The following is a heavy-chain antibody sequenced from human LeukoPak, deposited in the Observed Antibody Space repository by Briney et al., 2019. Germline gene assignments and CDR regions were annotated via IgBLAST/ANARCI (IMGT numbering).Heavy chain of an antibody. CDR2: INPSGGST. CDR3: ARDGIAALTLGY. CDR1: GYTFTSYY. Sequence: ASVKVSCKASGYTFTSYYMHWVRQAPGQGLEWMGIINPSGGSTSYAQKFQGRVTMTRDMSTSTVYMGLSSLRSEDTAVYYCARDGIAALTLGYWGQGTLVTVSS. D-gene: IGHD6-6*01. V-gene: IGHV1-46*01. J-gene: IGHJ4*02.